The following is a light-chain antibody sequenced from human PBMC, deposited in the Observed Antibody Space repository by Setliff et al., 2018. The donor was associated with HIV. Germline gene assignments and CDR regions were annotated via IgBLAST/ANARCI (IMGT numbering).Light chain of an antibody. CDR2: GVN. CDR3: SSFSTISTQI. J-gene: IGLJ1*01. V-gene: IGLV2-14*01. Sequence: QSVLTQPRSVSGSPGQSVTISCTGTSSGVGGYNFVSWYQQDPGKAPKLMIYGVNNRPSGVSNRFSGSKSGNTASLTISGLQAEDEADYYCSSFSTISTQIFGGGTKVTVL. CDR1: SSGVGGYNF.